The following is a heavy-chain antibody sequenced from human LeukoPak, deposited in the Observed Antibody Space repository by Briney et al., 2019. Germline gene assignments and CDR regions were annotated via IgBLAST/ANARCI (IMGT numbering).Heavy chain of an antibody. D-gene: IGHD4-23*01. J-gene: IGHJ4*02. V-gene: IGHV4-34*01. CDR2: INDRGHT. CDR3: ARDPTTVVTTPYYFDF. Sequence: SETLSLTCAVYGGSFSGYHWDWLRQSPEKGLEWIGEINDRGHTNYNPSLKNRVTISVETSKNQFSLKLSSLTAADTAAYYCARDPTTVVTTPYYFDFWGQGTLVTVSS. CDR1: GGSFSGYH.